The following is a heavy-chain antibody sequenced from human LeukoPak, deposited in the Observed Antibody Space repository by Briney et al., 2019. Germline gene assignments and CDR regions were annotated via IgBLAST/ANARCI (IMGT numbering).Heavy chain of an antibody. V-gene: IGHV4-34*01. CDR3: ARHESFGELFQFDY. D-gene: IGHD3-10*01. CDR2: INHSGST. J-gene: IGHJ4*02. CDR1: GGSFSGYY. Sequence: KPSETLSLTCAVYGGSFSGYYWSWIRQPPGKGLEWIGEINHSGSTNYNPSLKSRVTISVDTSKNQFSLKLSSVTAADTAVYYCARHESFGELFQFDYWGQGTLVTVSS.